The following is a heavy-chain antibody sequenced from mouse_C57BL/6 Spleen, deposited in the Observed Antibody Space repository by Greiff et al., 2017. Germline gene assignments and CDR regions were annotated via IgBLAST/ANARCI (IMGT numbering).Heavy chain of an antibody. D-gene: IGHD2-4*01. J-gene: IGHJ2*01. CDR2: ISYDGSN. Sequence: EVKLMESGPGLVKPSPSLSLTCSVTGYSITSGYYWNWIRQFPGNKLEWMGYISYDGSNNYNPSLKNRISITRDTSKNQFFLKLNSVTTEDTATYYCARGDDYDRIYYFDYWGQGTTLTVSS. CDR3: ARGDDYDRIYYFDY. V-gene: IGHV3-6*01. CDR1: GYSITSGYY.